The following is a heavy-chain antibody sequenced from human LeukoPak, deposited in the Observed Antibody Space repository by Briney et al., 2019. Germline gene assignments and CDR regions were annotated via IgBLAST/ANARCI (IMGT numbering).Heavy chain of an antibody. CDR2: IYYSGST. CDR3: ARVGFWSGYPD. J-gene: IGHJ4*02. CDR1: GGSISSSSYY. V-gene: IGHV4-39*01. Sequence: PSETLSLTCTVSGGSISSSSYYWGWIRQPPGKGLEWIGSIYYSGSTYYNPSLKSRVTISVDTSKNQFSLKLSSVTAADTAVYYCARVGFWSGYPDWGQGTLVTVSS. D-gene: IGHD3-3*01.